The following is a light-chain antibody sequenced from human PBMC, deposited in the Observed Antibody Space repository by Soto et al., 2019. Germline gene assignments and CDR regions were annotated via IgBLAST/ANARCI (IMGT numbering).Light chain of an antibody. CDR3: QQNQDIPPT. Sequence: DIQMTQSPSSLSASVGDRVTVTCRASQSIDTYLNWYQQRPGQAPILLIYVASTLQSGVPSRFSGSGSGTHFTLTISSLHPEDFATYYCQQNQDIPPTFGQGTRVERK. CDR1: QSIDTY. V-gene: IGKV1-39*01. J-gene: IGKJ1*01. CDR2: VAS.